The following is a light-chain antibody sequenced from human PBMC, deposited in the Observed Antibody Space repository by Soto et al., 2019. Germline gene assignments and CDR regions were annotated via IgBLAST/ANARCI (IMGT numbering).Light chain of an antibody. V-gene: IGLV2-14*01. Sequence: QSVLPQPASVSGSPGQSITISCTGTSSDVGGYNYVSWYQQHPGKAPKLMIYEVSNRPSGVSNRFSGSKSGNTASLTISGLQAEDEADYYCSSYTSSSTSYVFGTGTKV. CDR1: SSDVGGYNY. J-gene: IGLJ1*01. CDR2: EVS. CDR3: SSYTSSSTSYV.